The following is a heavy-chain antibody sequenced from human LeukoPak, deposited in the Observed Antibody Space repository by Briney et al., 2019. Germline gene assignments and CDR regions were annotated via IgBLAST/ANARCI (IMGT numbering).Heavy chain of an antibody. CDR2: IYTTGGT. CDR1: GDSISTINYY. CDR3: SSSPPKIFGEFDL. J-gene: IGHJ2*01. D-gene: IGHD3-16*01. Sequence: SQTLSLTCTVSGDSISTINYYWSWVRQPAGKGLKWIGRIYTTGGTHYDPALNSLVTKSVATSKHQFSMKMRSVTTADTDVYYCSSSPPKIFGEFDLWGRGTVVIVSS. V-gene: IGHV4-61*02.